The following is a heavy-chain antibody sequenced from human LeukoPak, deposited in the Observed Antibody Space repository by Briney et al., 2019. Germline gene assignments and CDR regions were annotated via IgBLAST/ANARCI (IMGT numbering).Heavy chain of an antibody. J-gene: IGHJ4*02. D-gene: IGHD5-18*01. CDR1: GFTFNNYA. Sequence: GGSLRLSCAASGFTFNNYAMSWVRQAPGEGLDWVSALSASGGTTYYADSVKGRFTISRDNSENTLYLQMNTLRADDTAVYYCASSLNTVMVSPYYLEYWGPGTLVTVSS. CDR2: LSASGGTT. V-gene: IGHV3-23*01. CDR3: ASSLNTVMVSPYYLEY.